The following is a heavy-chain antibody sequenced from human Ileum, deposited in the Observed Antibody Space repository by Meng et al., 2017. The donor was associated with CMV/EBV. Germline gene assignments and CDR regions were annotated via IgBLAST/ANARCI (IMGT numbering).Heavy chain of an antibody. CDR2: IRAHDVHT. CDR3: ARDLEYHFAPSGY. D-gene: IGHD3-3*01. Sequence: QVYPVTVGAGVKKPGAVLKIPCRSFAYPFTNHKSAWGGQAPEQGLEWVGWIRAHDVHTNHAQKLQGTITMTTDTSTCTAYMELRSLRSDDTAMYYCARDLEYHFAPSGYWGQGTLVTVSS. J-gene: IGHJ4*02. V-gene: IGHV1-18*01. CDR1: AYPFTNHK.